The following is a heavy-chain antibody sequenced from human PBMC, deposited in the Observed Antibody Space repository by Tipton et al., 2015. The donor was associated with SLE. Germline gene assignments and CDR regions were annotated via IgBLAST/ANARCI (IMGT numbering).Heavy chain of an antibody. CDR1: GASISSGSYY. V-gene: IGHV4-31*03. CDR2: IYYTGST. CDR3: ARALEGVSDQGELGY. J-gene: IGHJ4*02. Sequence: LRLSCTVSGASISSGSYYWNWIRQPAGKGLEWIGHIYYTGSTYYNPSLKSRVTISVDTPKNQFSLKLSSVTAADTAVYYCARALEGVSDQGELGYWGQGTLVTVSS. D-gene: IGHD1-26*01.